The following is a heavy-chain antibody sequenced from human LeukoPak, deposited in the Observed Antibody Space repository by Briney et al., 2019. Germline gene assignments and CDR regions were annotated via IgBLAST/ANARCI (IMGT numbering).Heavy chain of an antibody. J-gene: IGHJ3*02. V-gene: IGHV3-11*06. D-gene: IGHD3-22*01. CDR3: ARGTYRGEKYYDTTGGPFDI. Sequence: GGSLRLSYAASGFTFSDHYLNWIRQAPGKGLEWVSYISSTSIYTYYADSVKGRFTISRDNAKNSLYLQMNSLRAEDTAVYYCARGTYRGEKYYDTTGGPFDIWGQGALVTVSS. CDR2: ISSTSIYT. CDR1: GFTFSDHY.